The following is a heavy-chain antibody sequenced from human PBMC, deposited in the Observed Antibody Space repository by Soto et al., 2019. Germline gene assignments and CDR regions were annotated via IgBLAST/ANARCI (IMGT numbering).Heavy chain of an antibody. Sequence: ASVKVSCKASGYTFTSYGISWVRQAPGQGLEWMGWISAYNGNTNYAQKLQGRVTITTDTSTSTAYMELRSLRSDDTAVYYCARGGARVVPAATYYYGMDVWGQGTTVTVSS. CDR1: GYTFTSYG. J-gene: IGHJ6*02. CDR2: ISAYNGNT. CDR3: ARGGARVVPAATYYYGMDV. D-gene: IGHD2-2*01. V-gene: IGHV1-18*04.